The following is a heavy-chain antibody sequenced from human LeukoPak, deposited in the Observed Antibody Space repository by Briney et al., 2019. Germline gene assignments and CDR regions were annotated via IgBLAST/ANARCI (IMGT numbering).Heavy chain of an antibody. Sequence: GGSLRLSCAVSGFTFRTSWMHWVRQAPGGGLVWVSRMNSDGTTVNYADSAKGRFTMSRDNAKNTLYLQMSSLRAEDTAVYYCARGGNYYLDYRGQGTLATVSS. V-gene: IGHV3-74*01. CDR2: MNSDGTTV. CDR1: GFTFRTSW. D-gene: IGHD5-24*01. J-gene: IGHJ4*02. CDR3: ARGGNYYLDY.